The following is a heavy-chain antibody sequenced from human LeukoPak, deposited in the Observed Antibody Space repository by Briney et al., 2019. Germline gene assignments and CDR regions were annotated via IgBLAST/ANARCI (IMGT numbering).Heavy chain of an antibody. CDR1: GGSISSGSYY. D-gene: IGHD6-19*01. Sequence: PSQTLSLTCTVSGGSISSGSYYWSWIRQPAGKGLEWIGRIYTSGSTNYNPSLKSRVTISVDTSKNQFSLKLSSVTAADTAVYYCARKHDGWSGYYYYMDVWGKGTTVTVSS. CDR2: IYTSGST. V-gene: IGHV4-61*02. CDR3: ARKHDGWSGYYYYMDV. J-gene: IGHJ6*03.